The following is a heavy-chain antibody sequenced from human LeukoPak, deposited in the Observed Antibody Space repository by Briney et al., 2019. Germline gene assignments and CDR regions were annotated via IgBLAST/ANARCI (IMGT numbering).Heavy chain of an antibody. V-gene: IGHV4-34*01. CDR3: ARGRVVAASFRF. Sequence: PSETLSLTCAVYGGSFSGYSWNWIRQPPGKGLEWIGEIDHGGSANYNPSLKSRVTISVDTSKNQFSLRLSSLTAADTAVYYCARGRVVAASFRFWGLGTLVTVSS. D-gene: IGHD6-25*01. CDR1: GGSFSGYS. CDR2: IDHGGSA. J-gene: IGHJ4*02.